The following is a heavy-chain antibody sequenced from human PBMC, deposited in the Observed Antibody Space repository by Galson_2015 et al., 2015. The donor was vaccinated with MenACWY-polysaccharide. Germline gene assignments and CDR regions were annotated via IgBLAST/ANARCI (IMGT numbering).Heavy chain of an antibody. CDR1: GFTFSNAW. D-gene: IGHD3-16*01. V-gene: IGHV3-15*01. CDR3: TSLLGGGMAV. J-gene: IGHJ6*02. Sequence: SLRLSCAASGFTFSNAWMSWVRQAPGKGLEWVGRIKSKTDGGTTDYAALVKGRFTISRDDLEDTLFLQMNSLKTDDTGVYYCTSLLGGGMAVWGQGTTVTVSS. CDR2: IKSKTDGGTT.